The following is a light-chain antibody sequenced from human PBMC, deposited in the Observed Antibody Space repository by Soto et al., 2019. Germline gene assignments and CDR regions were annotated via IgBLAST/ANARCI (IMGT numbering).Light chain of an antibody. Sequence: EIVLTQSPATLSLSPGERATLSCRASQSVRSYLAWYRQKPGQAPRLLIYGASRRAAGIPDRFSGSGSGTDFTLTISRLEPEDFAVYYCQQYGGSTYTFGQGTKVEIK. CDR2: GAS. J-gene: IGKJ2*01. CDR1: QSVRSY. V-gene: IGKV3-20*01. CDR3: QQYGGSTYT.